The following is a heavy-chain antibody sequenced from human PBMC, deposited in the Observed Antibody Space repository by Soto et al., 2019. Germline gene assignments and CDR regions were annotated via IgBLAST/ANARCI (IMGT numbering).Heavy chain of an antibody. CDR1: GFTFSSYG. CDR3: ARAITGTTRTNYYYYIDF. J-gene: IGHJ6*03. D-gene: IGHD1-7*01. CDR2: IWDDGSNK. Sequence: GGSLRLSCAASGFTFSSYGMHWVRQAPGKGLEWVAVIWDDGSNKYYADSVKGRFTISRDNSKNTLYLQMNSLSAEDTAVYYCARAITGTTRTNYYYYIDFWGKGTTVTVSS. V-gene: IGHV3-33*01.